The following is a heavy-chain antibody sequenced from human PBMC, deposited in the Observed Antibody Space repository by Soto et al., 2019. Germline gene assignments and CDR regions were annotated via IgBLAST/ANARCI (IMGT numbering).Heavy chain of an antibody. Sequence: QVTLKESGPTLVKPTQTLTLTCTVSGLSLRTTGVGVCWVRQPPGKALEWLALLYWDDDQRYSPSLRSRLTIAKDNSEKQGVLTMTNMDTVDTATYYCVQSRWGGDCPEIYSSHAYNGLDVWGQGTRVTVSS. CDR2: LYWDDDQ. CDR3: VQSRWGGDCPEIYSSHAYNGLDV. CDR1: GLSLRTTGVG. J-gene: IGHJ6*02. V-gene: IGHV2-5*02. D-gene: IGHD2-21*02.